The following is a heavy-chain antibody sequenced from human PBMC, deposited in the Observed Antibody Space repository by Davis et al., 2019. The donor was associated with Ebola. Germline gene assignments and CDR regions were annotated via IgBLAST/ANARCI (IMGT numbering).Heavy chain of an antibody. V-gene: IGHV3-30-3*01. J-gene: IGHJ4*02. D-gene: IGHD6-19*01. CDR1: GFTISSYS. CDR3: ARGKEWLVLSRGLDY. CDR2: ISYDGSNK. Sequence: PGGSLRLSCAASGFTISSYSMHWVRQAPGKGLEWVAVISYDGSNKYYADSVKGRFTISRDNSKNTLYLQMNSLRAEDTAVYYCARGKEWLVLSRGLDYWGQGTLVTVSS.